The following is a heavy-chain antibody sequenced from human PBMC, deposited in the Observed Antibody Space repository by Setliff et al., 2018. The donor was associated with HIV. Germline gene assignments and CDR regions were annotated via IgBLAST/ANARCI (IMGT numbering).Heavy chain of an antibody. D-gene: IGHD6-19*01. CDR1: GYTFTSYA. CDR3: ARGEAVAGRNWFDP. CDR2: INTNTGNP. Sequence: ASVQVSCKASGYTFTSYAMNWVRQAPGQGLEWMGWINTNTGNPTYAQGFTGRFVFSLDTSVSTAYLQISSLKAEDTAVYYCARGEAVAGRNWFDPWGQGTLVTVSS. V-gene: IGHV7-4-1*02. J-gene: IGHJ5*02.